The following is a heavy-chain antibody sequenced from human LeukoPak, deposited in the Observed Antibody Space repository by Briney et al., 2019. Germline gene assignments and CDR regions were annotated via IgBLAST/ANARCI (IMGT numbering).Heavy chain of an antibody. D-gene: IGHD3-10*01. CDR1: AFTGSTIY. Sequence: GSLWLSCAASAFTGSTIYMSWDRPAPGKEREWGSLLYIGGGKYSENSVKGRFTISSENTRTTLTLHRNSLRVDETGEYYCARGLRSVSTWGYFDYW. CDR3: ARGLRSVSTWGYFDY. V-gene: IGHV3-66*01. J-gene: IGHJ4*03. CDR2: LYIGGGK.